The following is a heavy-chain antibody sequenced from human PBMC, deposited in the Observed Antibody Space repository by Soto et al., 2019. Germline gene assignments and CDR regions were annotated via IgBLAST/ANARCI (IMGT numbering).Heavy chain of an antibody. J-gene: IGHJ4*02. CDR2: ISWDGDTT. V-gene: IGHV3-43*01. CDR1: GFTLDDHN. Sequence: EVHLVESGGVVVQPGGSLRLSCAASGFTLDDHNMHWIRQAPGKGLEWVSLISWDGDTTYYADSVKGRFTISRDNSRNSLYLQMNALTTEDTALYYCASSQGDYWGQGTLVTVSS. CDR3: ASSQGDY.